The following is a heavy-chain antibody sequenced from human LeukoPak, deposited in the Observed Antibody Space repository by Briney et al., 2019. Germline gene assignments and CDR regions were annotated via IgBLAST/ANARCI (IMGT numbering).Heavy chain of an antibody. CDR3: ARGNVYYYDSSGPTLGDAFDI. CDR2: IWYDGSNK. CDR1: GFTFSSYG. D-gene: IGHD3-22*01. J-gene: IGHJ3*02. V-gene: IGHV3-33*01. Sequence: PGRSLRLSCAASGFTFSSYGMHWVRQAPGKGLEWVAVIWYDGSNKYYADSVKGRFTISRDNSKNTLYLHMNSLRAEDTAVYYCARGNVYYYDSSGPTLGDAFDIWGQGTMVTVSS.